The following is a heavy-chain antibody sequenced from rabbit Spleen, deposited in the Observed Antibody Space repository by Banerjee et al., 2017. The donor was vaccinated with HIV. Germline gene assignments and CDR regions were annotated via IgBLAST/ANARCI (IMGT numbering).Heavy chain of an antibody. CDR2: INAVTGKA. Sequence: QEQLVESGGGLVKPEGSLKLSCTASGFSFSNKAVMCWVRQAPGKGLEWIACINAVTGKAVYASWAKGRFTFSKTSSTTVTLQMTSLTAADTATYFCARDLAGAIGWNFHLWGQGTLVTVS. CDR1: GFSFSNKAV. CDR3: ARDLAGAIGWNFHL. J-gene: IGHJ4*01. V-gene: IGHV1S45*01. D-gene: IGHD4-1*01.